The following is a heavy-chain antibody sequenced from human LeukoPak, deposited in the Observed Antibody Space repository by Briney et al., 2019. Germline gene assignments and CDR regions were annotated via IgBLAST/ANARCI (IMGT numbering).Heavy chain of an antibody. CDR2: TYYSGST. V-gene: IGHV4-59*01. D-gene: IGHD2-21*01. J-gene: IGHJ4*02. CDR1: GGSISSYY. CDR3: ARGVVSDY. Sequence: SETLSLTCTVSGGSISSYYWSWIRQPPGKGLEWIGYTYYSGSTNYNPSLKSRVTISVDTSKNQFSLKLSSVTAADTAVYYCARGVVSDYWGQGTLVTVSS.